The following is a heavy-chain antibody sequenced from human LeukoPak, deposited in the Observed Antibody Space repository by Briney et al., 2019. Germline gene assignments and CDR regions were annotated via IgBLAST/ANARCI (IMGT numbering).Heavy chain of an antibody. CDR2: LSHDGGTK. CDR1: GFYFSSYW. J-gene: IGHJ4*02. V-gene: IGHV3-30-3*01. D-gene: IGHD2-15*01. CDR3: ARDSHTHYFDS. Sequence: GGSLRLSCAASGFYFSSYWMNWVRQAPGKGLEWVAALSHDGGTKYYADSVKGRFTSSRDNSKNTLYLQMNSLRAEDTAVYYCARDSHTHYFDSWGQGTLVTVSS.